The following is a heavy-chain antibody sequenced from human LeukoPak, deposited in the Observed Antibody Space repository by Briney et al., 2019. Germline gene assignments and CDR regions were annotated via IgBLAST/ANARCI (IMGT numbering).Heavy chain of an antibody. CDR3: ARERGTRVDY. V-gene: IGHV3-48*04. CDR2: ISSSSSTI. D-gene: IGHD4-17*01. Sequence: GGALRLSCAASGFTFSSYSMNWVRQAPGKGLEWVSYISSSSSTIYYADSVKGLFTISRDNAKNSLYLQMNSLRAEDAAVYYCARERGTRVDYWGQGTLVTVSS. CDR1: GFTFSSYS. J-gene: IGHJ4*02.